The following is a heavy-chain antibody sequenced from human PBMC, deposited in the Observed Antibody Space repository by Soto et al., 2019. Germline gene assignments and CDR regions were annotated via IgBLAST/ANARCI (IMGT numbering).Heavy chain of an antibody. V-gene: IGHV3-30*18. Sequence: QVQLVESGGGVVQPGRSLRLSCAASGFTFSSYGMHWVRQAPGKGLEWVAVISYDENNKYHVDSVKGRFTISRDNSKNSLYLQMNSLKAEDTSMYYCAKDRLAVRPYWYIDLWGRGTLVTVSS. CDR2: ISYDENNK. J-gene: IGHJ2*01. CDR3: AKDRLAVRPYWYIDL. D-gene: IGHD6-6*01. CDR1: GFTFSSYG.